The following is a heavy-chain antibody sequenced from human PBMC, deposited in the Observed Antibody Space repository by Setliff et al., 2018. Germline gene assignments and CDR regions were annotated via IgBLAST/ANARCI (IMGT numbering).Heavy chain of an antibody. CDR3: ARVDNFWSGPISY. CDR2: MYHSGST. CDR1: GGSITDRNW. J-gene: IGHJ4*02. Sequence: SETLSLTCALSGGSITDRNWWNWVRQPPGKGLEWIGEMYHSGSTNYNPSLKSRVTISVDTSKNQFSLKLSSVTAADTAVHYCARVDNFWSGPISYWGQGTLVTVSS. D-gene: IGHD3-3*01. V-gene: IGHV4-4*02.